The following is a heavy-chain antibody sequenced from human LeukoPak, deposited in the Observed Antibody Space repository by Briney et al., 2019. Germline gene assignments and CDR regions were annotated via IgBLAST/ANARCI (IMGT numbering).Heavy chain of an antibody. CDR2: IIPIFGTA. Sequence: VASVKVSCKASGGTFSSYAISWVRRAPGQGLEWMGGIIPIFGTANYAQKFQGRVTITADKSTSTAYMELSSLRSEDTAVYYCARGLGDYGDCVDCLYFDYWGQGTLVTVSS. CDR1: GGTFSSYA. D-gene: IGHD4-17*01. J-gene: IGHJ4*02. V-gene: IGHV1-69*06. CDR3: ARGLGDYGDCVDCLYFDY.